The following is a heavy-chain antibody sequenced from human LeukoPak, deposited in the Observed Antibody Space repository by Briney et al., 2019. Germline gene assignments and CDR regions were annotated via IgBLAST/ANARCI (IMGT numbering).Heavy chain of an antibody. Sequence: PGGSLRLSCAASGFSGSSNYMSWVRQVPGKGLEWVSVIYSGGSTYYADSVKGRFTISRDYSKNTLLLQMNSLRGDDTAVYYCTRGETNPFDYWGQGILVTVSS. CDR2: IYSGGST. CDR1: GFSGSSNY. V-gene: IGHV3-66*01. CDR3: TRGETNPFDY. J-gene: IGHJ4*02.